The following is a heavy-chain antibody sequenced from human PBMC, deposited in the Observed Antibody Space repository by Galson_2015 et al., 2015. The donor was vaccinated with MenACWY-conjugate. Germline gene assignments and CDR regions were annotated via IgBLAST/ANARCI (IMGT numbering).Heavy chain of an antibody. J-gene: IGHJ6*02. CDR3: ARDTEQWLSYYYYGMDV. CDR1: GDSVSSNSAA. Sequence: CAISGDSVSSNSAAWNWIRQSPSRGLEWLGRTYYRSKWYNDYAVSVKSRITINPDTSKNQFSLQLNSVTPEDTAVYYCARDTEQWLSYYYYGMDVWGQGTTVTVSS. V-gene: IGHV6-1*01. D-gene: IGHD6-19*01. CDR2: TYYRSKWYN.